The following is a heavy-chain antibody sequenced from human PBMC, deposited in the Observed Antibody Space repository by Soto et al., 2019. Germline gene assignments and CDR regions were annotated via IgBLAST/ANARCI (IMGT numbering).Heavy chain of an antibody. Sequence: GASVKVSCKASGYSFSFYGINWVRQAPGQGLEWMGWINPSDGNRNFTQKIEDRVTMTTATSTNTVLLELRSLKYDDTAIFYCARDRLRGYDSSGFYSWGQGTMVTVSS. V-gene: IGHV1-18*01. CDR3: ARDRLRGYDSSGFYS. D-gene: IGHD3-22*01. CDR1: GYSFSFYG. J-gene: IGHJ4*02. CDR2: INPSDGNR.